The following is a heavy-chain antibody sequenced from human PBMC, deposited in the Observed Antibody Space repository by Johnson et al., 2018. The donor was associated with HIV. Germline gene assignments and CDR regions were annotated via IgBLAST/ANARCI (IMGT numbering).Heavy chain of an antibody. CDR3: ATESRYCSGGSCQDAFDI. D-gene: IGHD2-15*01. Sequence: VQLVESGGGVVRPGGSLRLSCAVSGFTFEDYGMSWVRQAPGKGLEWVANIKQDGSEKYYVDSVKGRFTISRDNAKNSLYLQMNSLRAEDTAFYYCATESRYCSGGSCQDAFDIWGQGTMVTVSS. CDR2: IKQDGSEK. CDR1: GFTFEDYG. J-gene: IGHJ3*02. V-gene: IGHV3-7*05.